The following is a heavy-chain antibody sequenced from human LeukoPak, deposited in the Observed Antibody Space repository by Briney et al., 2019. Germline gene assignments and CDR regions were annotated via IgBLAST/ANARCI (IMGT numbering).Heavy chain of an antibody. D-gene: IGHD6-19*01. CDR3: ARDGVAVAGTGFDP. Sequence: SETLSLTCAVYGGSFSGYYWSWIRQPPGKGLEWIGEINHSGSTNYNPSLKSRVTISVDTSKNQFSLKLSSVTAADTAVYYCARDGVAVAGTGFDPWGQGTLVTVSS. J-gene: IGHJ5*02. CDR2: INHSGST. CDR1: GGSFSGYY. V-gene: IGHV4-34*01.